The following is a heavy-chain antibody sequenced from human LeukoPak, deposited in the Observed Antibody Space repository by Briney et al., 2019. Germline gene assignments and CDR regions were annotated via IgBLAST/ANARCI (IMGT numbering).Heavy chain of an antibody. V-gene: IGHV1-46*01. J-gene: IGHJ4*02. D-gene: IGHD2-21*01. Sequence: ASVKVSCKASGYIFTNHYMHWVRQAPGQGLEWMGLINPSGSSTLYAEKFRGRVTMTRDTSTSTVYMELSSLRSEDTAVYYCAKDRVGGALEFWGQGTLATVSS. CDR3: AKDRVGGALEF. CDR2: INPSGSST. CDR1: GYIFTNHY.